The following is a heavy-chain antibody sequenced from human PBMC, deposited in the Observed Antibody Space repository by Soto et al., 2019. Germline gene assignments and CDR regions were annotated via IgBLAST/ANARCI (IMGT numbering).Heavy chain of an antibody. CDR2: IYYSGST. D-gene: IGHD4-17*01. CDR1: GGSISSGDYY. Sequence: QVQLQESGPGLVKPSQTLSLTCTVSGGSISSGDYYWSWIRQPPGKVLEWIGYIYYSGSTYYNPSLKSRVTISVDTSKNQFSLKLSSVTAADTAVYYCARAQTTVEGSGLGWFDPWGQGTLVTVSS. V-gene: IGHV4-30-4*01. CDR3: ARAQTTVEGSGLGWFDP. J-gene: IGHJ5*02.